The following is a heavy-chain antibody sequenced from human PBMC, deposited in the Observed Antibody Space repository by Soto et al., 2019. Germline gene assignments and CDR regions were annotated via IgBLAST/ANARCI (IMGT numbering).Heavy chain of an antibody. D-gene: IGHD3-3*01. CDR2: ISSSSSYT. Sequence: QVQLVESGGGLVKPGGSLRLSCAASGFTFSDYYMSWIRQAPRKGLEWVSYISSSSSYTNYADSVKGRFTISRDNAKNSPYLQMNSLRAEDTAVYYCARVTIFGVVGYYFDYWGQGTLVTVSS. CDR3: ARVTIFGVVGYYFDY. V-gene: IGHV3-11*06. CDR1: GFTFSDYY. J-gene: IGHJ4*02.